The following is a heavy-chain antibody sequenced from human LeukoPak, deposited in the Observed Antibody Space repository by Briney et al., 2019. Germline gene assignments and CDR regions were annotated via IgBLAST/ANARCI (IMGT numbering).Heavy chain of an antibody. CDR1: GYTFTSYV. Sequence: ASVKVSCKASGYTFTSYVISWVRQAPGQGLEWMGWISAYNGNTNYAQTLQGRVTMTTDTSTSTSYMELRSLRSDDTAVYYCARARYSSGWFDPWGQGTLVTVSS. J-gene: IGHJ5*02. D-gene: IGHD6-19*01. CDR2: ISAYNGNT. V-gene: IGHV1-18*01. CDR3: ARARYSSGWFDP.